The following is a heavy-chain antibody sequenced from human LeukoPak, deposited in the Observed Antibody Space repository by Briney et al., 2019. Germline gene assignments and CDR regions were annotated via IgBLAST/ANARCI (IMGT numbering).Heavy chain of an antibody. D-gene: IGHD6-13*01. CDR2: ISHDGSSK. V-gene: IGHV3-30*18. CDR3: AKDRSSTWSIDY. Sequence: GRSLRLSCVASGFTFSRSGMHWVRQAPGKGLEWVAVISHDGSSKHCADSVKGRFTISRDNSKNTLYLQMNSLRTEDTAVYYCAKDRSSTWSIDYWGQGILVTVSS. CDR1: GFTFSRSG. J-gene: IGHJ4*02.